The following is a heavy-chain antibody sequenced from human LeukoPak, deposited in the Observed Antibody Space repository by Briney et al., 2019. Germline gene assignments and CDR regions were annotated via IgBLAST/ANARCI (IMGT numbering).Heavy chain of an antibody. CDR1: GGSISSYY. Sequence: SETLSLTCTVSGGSISSYYWSWIRQPAGKGLEWIGRIYTSGSTNYNPSLKSRVTMLVDTSKNQFSLKLSSVTAADTAVYYCARVSRKGTATYMDVWGKGTTVTVSS. CDR2: IYTSGST. V-gene: IGHV4-4*07. D-gene: IGHD5-18*01. J-gene: IGHJ6*03. CDR3: ARVSRKGTATYMDV.